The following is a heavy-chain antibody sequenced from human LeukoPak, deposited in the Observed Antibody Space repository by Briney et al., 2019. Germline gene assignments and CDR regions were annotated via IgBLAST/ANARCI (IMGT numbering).Heavy chain of an antibody. CDR1: GGTFSSYA. V-gene: IGHV1-69*06. CDR3: ARGFYDSSGYGFDY. CDR2: IIPIFGTA. Sequence: ASVKVSCKASGGTFSSYAISWVRQAPGQGLEWMGGIIPIFGTANYAQKFQGRVTITADKSTSTAYMELSSLRSEDTAVYYCARGFYDSSGYGFDYWGQGTLVTVSS. D-gene: IGHD3-22*01. J-gene: IGHJ4*02.